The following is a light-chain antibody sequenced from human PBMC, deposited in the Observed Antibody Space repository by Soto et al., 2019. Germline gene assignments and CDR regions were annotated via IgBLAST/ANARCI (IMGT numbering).Light chain of an antibody. CDR3: CSNAVGSTYV. V-gene: IGLV2-23*01. CDR1: STDVGSHKL. Sequence: QSALTQPASVSGSPGQSITISCTGTSTDVGSHKLVSWYQQYPGNAPKLIIFEAYKRPSGVSNRFSGSKSGSTASLTISGLQAEDEAAYFCCSNAVGSTYVFGTGTKVTV. CDR2: EAY. J-gene: IGLJ1*01.